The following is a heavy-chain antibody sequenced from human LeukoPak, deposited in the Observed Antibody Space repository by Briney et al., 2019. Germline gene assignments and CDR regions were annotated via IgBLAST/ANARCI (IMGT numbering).Heavy chain of an antibody. CDR3: AKGHRLCSSGNCNSQVDS. CDR2: ISGSGTAT. V-gene: IGHV3-23*01. CDR1: GFTFDDHG. Sequence: GGSLRLSCATSGFTFDDHGMSWVRQAPGKGLVWISTISGSGTATHYADSVKGRFTISRDNSKNTLYLQMNSLRADDTAAYYCAKGHRLCSSGNCNSQVDSWGHGTLVIVPS. J-gene: IGHJ5*01. D-gene: IGHD2-15*01.